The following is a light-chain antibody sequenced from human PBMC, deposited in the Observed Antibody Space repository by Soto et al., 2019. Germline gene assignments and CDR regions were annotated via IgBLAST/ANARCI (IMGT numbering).Light chain of an antibody. Sequence: QSVLTQPPSASGTPGQRVTISCSGSSTNIGSHTVNWYQQVPGTAPKLLIYSSNLRPSGVPDRFSGPKSGTSASLAISGLQSEDEADYCCAAWDDSLNGVVFGGGTKLTVL. CDR2: SSN. CDR1: STNIGSHT. CDR3: AAWDDSLNGVV. V-gene: IGLV1-44*01. J-gene: IGLJ2*01.